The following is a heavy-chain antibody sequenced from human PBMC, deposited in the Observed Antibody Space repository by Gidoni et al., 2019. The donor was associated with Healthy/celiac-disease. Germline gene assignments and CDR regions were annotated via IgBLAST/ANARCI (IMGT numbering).Heavy chain of an antibody. CDR3: ATQMLLRYQTDY. J-gene: IGHJ4*02. D-gene: IGHD3-16*01. Sequence: GAEVKKPGASVKVSCKVSGYTLTELSMHWVRQAPGKGLEWMGGFDPEDGETIYAQKFQGRVTMTEDTSTDTAYMELSSLRSEDTAAYYCATQMLLRYQTDYWGQGTLVTVSS. CDR1: GYTLTELS. V-gene: IGHV1-24*01. CDR2: FDPEDGET.